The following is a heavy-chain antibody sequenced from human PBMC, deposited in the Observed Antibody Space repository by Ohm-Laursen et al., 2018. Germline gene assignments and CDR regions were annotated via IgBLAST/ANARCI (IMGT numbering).Heavy chain of an antibody. CDR2: IYYRGTT. CDR3: ARRRLVLRYFDWFNDY. J-gene: IGHJ4*02. Sequence: GTLSLTCTVSGASISSEYWTWIRQPPGKGLEWIGYIYYRGTTNYNPSLKSRVTISVDTSKNQFSLKLSSVTAADTAVYYCARRRLVLRYFDWFNDYWGQGTLVTVSS. V-gene: IGHV4-59*01. CDR1: GASISSEY. D-gene: IGHD3-9*01.